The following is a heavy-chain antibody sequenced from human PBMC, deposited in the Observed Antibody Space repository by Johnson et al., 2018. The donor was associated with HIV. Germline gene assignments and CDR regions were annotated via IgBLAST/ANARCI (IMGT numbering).Heavy chain of an antibody. D-gene: IGHD3-22*01. V-gene: IGHV3-30-3*01. CDR3: ARDGADYYDSSGYYGDAFDI. J-gene: IGHJ3*02. Sequence: QVQLVESGGGVVQPGGSLRLSCAASGFTFSSYAIHWVRQAPGKGLEWVALISYDGSNKYYTDSVKGRFTISRDNAKNSLYLQMNSLRAEDTAVYYCARDGADYYDSSGYYGDAFDIWGQGTMVTVSS. CDR2: ISYDGSNK. CDR1: GFTFSSYA.